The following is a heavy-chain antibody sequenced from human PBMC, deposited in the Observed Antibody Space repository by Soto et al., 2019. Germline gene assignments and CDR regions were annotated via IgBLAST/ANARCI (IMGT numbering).Heavy chain of an antibody. CDR2: IYYSGST. CDR1: GGSISSGGYY. CDR3: AAGRGYCSGGSCYPSGWFDP. V-gene: IGHV4-31*03. D-gene: IGHD2-15*01. Sequence: QVQLQESGPGLVKPSQTLSLTCTVSGGSISSGGYYWSWIRQHPGKGLEWIGYIYYSGSTYYNPSLKRRVTISVDTSKNQFPLKLSSVTAADTAVYYCAAGRGYCSGGSCYPSGWFDPWGQGTLVTVSS. J-gene: IGHJ5*02.